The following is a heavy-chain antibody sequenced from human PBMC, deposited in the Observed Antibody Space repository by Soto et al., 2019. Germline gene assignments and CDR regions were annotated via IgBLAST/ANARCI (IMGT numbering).Heavy chain of an antibody. D-gene: IGHD3-16*01. V-gene: IGHV1-18*01. CDR1: GYTFTKYG. Sequence: QVQLVQSGAEVKNPGASVKVSCKTSGYTFTKYGVGWVRQAPGQGLEWMGWISGSSGNANYAEKVKGRITLTTDTSTSTAYIELRSLRSDDTAVYYCAREMAGLGGEYDYWGQGTLFTVSS. CDR3: AREMAGLGGEYDY. CDR2: ISGSSGNA. J-gene: IGHJ4*02.